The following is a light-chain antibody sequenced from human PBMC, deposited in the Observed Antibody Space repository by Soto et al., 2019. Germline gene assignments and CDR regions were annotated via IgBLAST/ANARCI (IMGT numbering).Light chain of an antibody. CDR2: EVT. Sequence: QSALTQPXSVSXSPGQSITISCTGTSSDVGGYNYVCWYQQHPGKAPKLMIYEVTKRPSGVSNRFSGSKSGNTASLTISGLQAEDEADYYCSSYTSSSTWVFGGGTKLTVL. CDR1: SSDVGGYNY. V-gene: IGLV2-14*01. J-gene: IGLJ3*02. CDR3: SSYTSSSTWV.